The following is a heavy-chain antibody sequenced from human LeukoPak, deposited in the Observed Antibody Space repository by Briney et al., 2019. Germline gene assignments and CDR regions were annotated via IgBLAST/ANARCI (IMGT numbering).Heavy chain of an antibody. CDR1: GFTFSSYA. D-gene: IGHD1-14*01. CDR3: ARPGGHNYYYAMDV. J-gene: IGHJ6*02. V-gene: IGHV3-23*01. Sequence: GGSLRLSCAASGFTFSSYAMSWVRQAPGKGLEWVSVVSGGGGSTYYADSVKGRFTISRDNSKNTLYLQMNSLRAEDTAAYYCARPGGHNYYYAMDVWGQGTTITVSS. CDR2: VSGGGGST.